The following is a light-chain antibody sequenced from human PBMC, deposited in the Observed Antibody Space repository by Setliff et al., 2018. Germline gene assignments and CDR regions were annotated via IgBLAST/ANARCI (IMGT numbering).Light chain of an antibody. V-gene: IGLV2-18*02. J-gene: IGLJ1*01. Sequence: QSVLSQPPSVSGSPGQSVAISCTGTGGGFGTYSRVSWYQQSPGTAPKLIIYEVTGRPSGVPDRFSGSKSGNTASLTISGLRAEDEADYYCASHTSDSTPYVFGPGTKVTVL. CDR2: EVT. CDR1: GGGFGTYSR. CDR3: ASHTSDSTPYV.